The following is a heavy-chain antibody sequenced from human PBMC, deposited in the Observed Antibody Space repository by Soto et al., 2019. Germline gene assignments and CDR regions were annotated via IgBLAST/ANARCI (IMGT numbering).Heavy chain of an antibody. CDR1: GGSISSGDYY. Sequence: QVQLQESGPGLVKPSQTLSLTCTVSGGSISSGDYYWSWIRQPPGKGLEWIGYIYYSGSTYYNPSLKSRVTISVDTSKNQFSLKLSSVTAADTAVYYCARAFLKEELREDDAFDIWGQGTMVTVSS. V-gene: IGHV4-30-4*01. D-gene: IGHD3-10*01. CDR2: IYYSGST. CDR3: ARAFLKEELREDDAFDI. J-gene: IGHJ3*02.